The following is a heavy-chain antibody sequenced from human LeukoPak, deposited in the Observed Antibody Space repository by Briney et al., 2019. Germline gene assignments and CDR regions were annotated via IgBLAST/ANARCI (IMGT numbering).Heavy chain of an antibody. Sequence: PSETLSLTCTASGGSVSSGGYYWSWIRQHPGKGLEWIGYIYYSGSTYYNPSLKSRVTISVDTSKNQFSLKLSSVTAADTAVYYCARYSEVVVVSHFDYWGQGTLVTVSS. V-gene: IGHV4-31*03. CDR1: GGSVSSGGYY. CDR3: ARYSEVVVVSHFDY. J-gene: IGHJ4*02. CDR2: IYYSGST. D-gene: IGHD3-22*01.